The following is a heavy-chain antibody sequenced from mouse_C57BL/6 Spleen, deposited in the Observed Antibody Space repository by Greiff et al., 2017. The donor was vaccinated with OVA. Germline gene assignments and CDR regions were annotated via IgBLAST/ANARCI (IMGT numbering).Heavy chain of an antibody. CDR1: GYTFTSYW. D-gene: IGHD1-1*01. CDR2: IYPSDSET. Sequence: VQLQQPGAELVRPGSSVKLSCKASGYTFTSYWMDWVKQRPGQGLEWIGNIYPSDSETHYNQKFKDKATLTVDKSSSTAYMQLSSLTSEDSAVYYCARSYVWYFDVWGTGTTVTVSS. V-gene: IGHV1-61*01. CDR3: ARSYVWYFDV. J-gene: IGHJ1*03.